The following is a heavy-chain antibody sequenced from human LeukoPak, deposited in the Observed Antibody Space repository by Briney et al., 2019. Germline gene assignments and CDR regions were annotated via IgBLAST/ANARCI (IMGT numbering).Heavy chain of an antibody. CDR3: ATGPRNDP. Sequence: PRASVKVSCKTSGYPFTKWEINWVRQAAGQGLEWLGWVHPDNGNTYYAQRFRGGVTMSRDTSTTTAYMELSGLRSNDTAAYFCATGPRNDPWGQGTLLTVSS. V-gene: IGHV1-8*01. CDR2: VHPDNGNT. D-gene: IGHD1-14*01. J-gene: IGHJ5*02. CDR1: GYPFTKWE.